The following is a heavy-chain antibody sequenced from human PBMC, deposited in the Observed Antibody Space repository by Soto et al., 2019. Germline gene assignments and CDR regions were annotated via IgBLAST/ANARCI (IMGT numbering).Heavy chain of an antibody. CDR1: GYSISSSYY. V-gene: IGHV4-38-2*01. CDR2: IYHSGST. CDR3: ARGSYNWNPRVNWFDT. J-gene: IGHJ5*02. Sequence: SETLSLTCAVSGYSISSSYYWGWIRQPPGKGLEWIGSIYHSGSTYYNPSLKSRVTISVDTSKNQFSLNLSSVTAADTAVYYCARGSYNWNPRVNWFDTWGQGTLVTVSS. D-gene: IGHD1-20*01.